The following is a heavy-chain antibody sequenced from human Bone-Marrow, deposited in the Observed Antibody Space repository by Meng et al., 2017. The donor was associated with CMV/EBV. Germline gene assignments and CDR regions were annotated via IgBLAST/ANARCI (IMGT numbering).Heavy chain of an antibody. CDR1: GFTFSDYY. J-gene: IGHJ6*02. D-gene: IGHD3-3*01. CDR2: ISSSGSAI. CDR3: ARGRGTIFGVVPYYYYGMDV. V-gene: IGHV3-11*01. Sequence: GESLKISCTTSGFTFSDYYMNWIRQAPGKGPEWISYISSSGSAIYYADSVRGRFTISRDNAKDSMYLQMNSLRADDTAVYYCARGRGTIFGVVPYYYYGMDVWGQGTTVTVSS.